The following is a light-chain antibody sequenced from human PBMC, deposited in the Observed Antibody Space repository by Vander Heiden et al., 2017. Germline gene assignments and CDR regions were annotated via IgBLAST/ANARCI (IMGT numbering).Light chain of an antibody. V-gene: IGLV2-8*01. CDR1: VGDVGGYNF. CDR3: SSYAGINNLL. J-gene: IGLJ2*01. CDR2: DVN. Sequence: QSALTQPPPASGSPGQSVPISCPGTVGDVGGYNFVSWFQQHPGKVPKLIVYDVNKRPSGVPDRFSGSKSGNTASLTVSGLQAEDEAVYHCSSYAGINNLLFGGGTRLTVL.